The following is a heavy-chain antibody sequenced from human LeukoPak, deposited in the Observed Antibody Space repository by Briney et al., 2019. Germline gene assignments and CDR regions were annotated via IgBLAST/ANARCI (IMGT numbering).Heavy chain of an antibody. D-gene: IGHD2-15*01. CDR3: ARDWRYCSGGSCSYYFDY. CDR2: IYTSGST. Sequence: SETLSLTCTVSGGSISNYYWSWIRQPAGKGLEWIGRIYTSGSTNYNPSLNSRVTISVDKSKNHFSLKLTSVTAADTAVYYCARDWRYCSGGSCSYYFDYWGQGALVTVSS. J-gene: IGHJ4*02. V-gene: IGHV4-4*07. CDR1: GGSISNYY.